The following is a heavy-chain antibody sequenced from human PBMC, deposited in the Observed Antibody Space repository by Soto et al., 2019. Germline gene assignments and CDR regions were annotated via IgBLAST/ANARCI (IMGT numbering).Heavy chain of an antibody. V-gene: IGHV1-69*06. CDR2: IIPISGTA. CDR3: ARSQGSSTSLQIYYYYYYGMDV. Sequence: QVQLVQSGAEVKKPGSSVKVSCKASGGTFSSYAISWVRQAPGQGLEWMGGIIPISGTANYAQKFQGRVTIPADKSTSTAYMELSTLRSEDTAVYYCARSQGSSTSLQIYYYYYYGMDVWGQGTTVTVSS. CDR1: GGTFSSYA. D-gene: IGHD2-2*01. J-gene: IGHJ6*02.